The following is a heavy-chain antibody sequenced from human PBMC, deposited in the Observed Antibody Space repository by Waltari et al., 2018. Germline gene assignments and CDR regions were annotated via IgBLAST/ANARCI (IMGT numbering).Heavy chain of an antibody. D-gene: IGHD3-10*01. CDR1: GGSISSHY. CDR2: IYYSGST. Sequence: QVQLQESGPGLVKPSETLSLTCTVSGGSISSHYWSWIRPPPGKGLEWIWYIYYSGSTNYNPSLKSRVTISVDTSKNQFSLKLSSVTAADTAVYYCARGSITMVQGVIHNWFDPWGQGTLVTVSS. V-gene: IGHV4-59*11. CDR3: ARGSITMVQGVIHNWFDP. J-gene: IGHJ5*02.